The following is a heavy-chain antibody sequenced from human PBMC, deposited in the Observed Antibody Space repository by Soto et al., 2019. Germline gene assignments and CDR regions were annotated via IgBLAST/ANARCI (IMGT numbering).Heavy chain of an antibody. J-gene: IGHJ1*01. CDR2: TSHDGSNK. CDR3: ARWGTTGGLDV. CDR1: GFTFRSYV. Sequence: QVQLVESGGGVVQPGTSLRLSCVGSGFTFRSYVIHWVRQAPGKGLEWVALTSHDGSNKDCGDSVKGRFTISRDNSRNTVDLQMDSLRREGTALYYCARWGTTGGLDVWGQGTLVSVSS. V-gene: IGHV3-30*05. D-gene: IGHD3-16*01.